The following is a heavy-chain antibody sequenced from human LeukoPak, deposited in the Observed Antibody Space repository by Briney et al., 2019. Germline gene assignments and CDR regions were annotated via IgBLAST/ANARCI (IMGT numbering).Heavy chain of an antibody. CDR2: IYSRGST. CDR1: GASIKTYY. V-gene: IGHV4-59*01. D-gene: IGHD1-14*01. CDR3: ARVREGNHLHQFYLDS. Sequence: PSGTLSLTCNVSGASIKTYYWTWIRQPPGKGLEYVGYIYSRGSTNYNPSLKSRVTLSVDTSKNQFSLRLRSPTAADTAVYYCARVREGNHLHQFYLDSWGQGTLVTVSS. J-gene: IGHJ4*02.